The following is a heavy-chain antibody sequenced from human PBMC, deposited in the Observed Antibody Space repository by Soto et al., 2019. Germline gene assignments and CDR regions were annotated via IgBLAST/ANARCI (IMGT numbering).Heavy chain of an antibody. CDR2: IYYTGST. J-gene: IGHJ4*02. V-gene: IGHV4-59*01. CDR1: GASISSYF. D-gene: IGHD2-15*01. CDR3: ARDRYASGY. Sequence: QVQLQESGPGLVAPSETLSLTCTVSGASISSYFWTWIRQPAGQGLVRIGHIYYTGSTNYNPSLKSRVTISLVTSKNQFSLKLRSVTAADTAVYYCARDRYASGYWGKGTLVTVSS.